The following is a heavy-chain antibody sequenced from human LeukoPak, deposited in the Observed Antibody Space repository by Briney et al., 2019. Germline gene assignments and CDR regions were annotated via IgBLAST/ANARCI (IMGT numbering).Heavy chain of an antibody. V-gene: IGHV4-59*01. CDR1: GGSISSYY. Sequence: PSETLSLTCTVSGGSISSYYWGWIRQPPGKGLEWIGYIYYSGSTNYNPSLKSRVTISVDTSKNQFSLKLSSVTAADTAVYYCASSIEVEAPWFDPWGQGTLVTVSS. J-gene: IGHJ5*02. D-gene: IGHD6-19*01. CDR2: IYYSGST. CDR3: ASSIEVEAPWFDP.